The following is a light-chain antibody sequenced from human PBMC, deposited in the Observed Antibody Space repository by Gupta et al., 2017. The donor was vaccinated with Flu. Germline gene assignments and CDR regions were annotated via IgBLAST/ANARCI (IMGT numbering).Light chain of an antibody. CDR3: CSYGAASF. J-gene: IGLJ2*01. CDR2: DVT. V-gene: IGLV2-11*01. Sequence: QSALTQPRSVSGSPGQSVAISCTGTSSDIGTYNYVSWYQQHPGKAPKLIIYDVTKRPSGVPVRFTGSKSGNTASLTISGLQPDDEAYYHCCSYGAASFFGGGTKLTVL. CDR1: SSDIGTYNY.